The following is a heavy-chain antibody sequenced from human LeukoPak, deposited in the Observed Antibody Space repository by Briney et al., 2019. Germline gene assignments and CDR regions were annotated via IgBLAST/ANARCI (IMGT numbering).Heavy chain of an antibody. CDR2: TSYDGSKK. V-gene: IGHV3-30*18. J-gene: IGHJ4*02. CDR3: AKDSKYYYDSRGYSYFDY. D-gene: IGHD3-22*01. Sequence: AGGSLRLSCVASGFTFGSYSMNWVRQAPGKGLEWVAVTSYDGSKKYHADSVKGRFTISRDNSKNTLYLQMNSLRAEDTAVYYCAKDSKYYYDSRGYSYFDYWGQGTLVTVSS. CDR1: GFTFGSYS.